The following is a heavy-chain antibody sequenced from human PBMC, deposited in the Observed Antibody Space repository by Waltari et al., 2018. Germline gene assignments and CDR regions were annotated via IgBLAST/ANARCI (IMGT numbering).Heavy chain of an antibody. V-gene: IGHV3-74*01. Sequence: EVQLVESGGGLVQPGGSVRLSCAASGFTFSSYWMPWVRQAPGKGLVWVSRIKSDGSSTSYADSVKGRFTISRDNAKNTLYLQMNSLRAEDTAVYYCARSPTMIVVVNPGSFDYWGQGTLVTVSS. CDR1: GFTFSSYW. J-gene: IGHJ4*02. D-gene: IGHD3-22*01. CDR2: IKSDGSST. CDR3: ARSPTMIVVVNPGSFDY.